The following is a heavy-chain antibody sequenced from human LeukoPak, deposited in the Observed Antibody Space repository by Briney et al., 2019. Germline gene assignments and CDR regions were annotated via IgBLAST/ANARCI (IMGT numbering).Heavy chain of an antibody. J-gene: IGHJ4*02. V-gene: IGHV4-34*01. CDR2: INHSGST. Sequence: PSETLSLTCAVYGGSFSGYYWSWIRQPPGKGLEWIGEINHSGSTNYNPSLKSRVTISVDTSQNQFSLKLSSVTAADTAVYYCARGAAALFDYWGQGTLVTVSS. D-gene: IGHD2-2*01. CDR3: ARGAAALFDY. CDR1: GGSFSGYY.